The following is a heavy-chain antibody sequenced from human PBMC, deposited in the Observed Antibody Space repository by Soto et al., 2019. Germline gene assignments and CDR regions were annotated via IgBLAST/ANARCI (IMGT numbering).Heavy chain of an antibody. D-gene: IGHD6-13*01. CDR3: AREMPSTAAAYFYYGLNV. J-gene: IGHJ6*02. Sequence: SVKVSCKASGGTFTSYAINWVRQAPGQGLEWLGTIVPVFPSVYYAPRFQGRLTITADGSTDTVYMMLTSLKSEDTAVYYCAREMPSTAAAYFYYGLNVWGQGTSVTVSS. CDR1: GGTFTSYA. V-gene: IGHV1-69*13. CDR2: IVPVFPSV.